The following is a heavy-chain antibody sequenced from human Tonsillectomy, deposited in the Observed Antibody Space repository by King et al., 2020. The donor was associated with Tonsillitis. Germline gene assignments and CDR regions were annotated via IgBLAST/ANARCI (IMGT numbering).Heavy chain of an antibody. D-gene: IGHD2-8*01. CDR1: GFTFSSYG. J-gene: IGHJ3*02. CDR2: IRYDGSTK. Sequence: VQLVESGGGVVQPGGSLRLSCAASGFTFSSYGMHWVRQAPGKGLEWVAFIRYDGSTKYYADSVKGRFTISRDNSKNTLYLQMNSLRAEDTAVYYCAKLRYCTNGVCYTDDAFDIWGQGTMVTVSS. V-gene: IGHV3-30*02. CDR3: AKLRYCTNGVCYTDDAFDI.